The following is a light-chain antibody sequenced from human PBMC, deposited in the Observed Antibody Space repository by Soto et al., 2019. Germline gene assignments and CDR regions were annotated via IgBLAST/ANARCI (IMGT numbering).Light chain of an antibody. CDR2: AAS. CDR3: QQSYSTPRT. Sequence: DIQMTQSPSSLSASVGDRVTITCRASESISNYLNWYQQTPGKAPKLLISAASSLQSGVPSRFSGSGTGTGFTLTISNLQPEDFATYYCQQSYSTPRTFGQGTKLEI. J-gene: IGKJ2*02. V-gene: IGKV1-39*01. CDR1: ESISNY.